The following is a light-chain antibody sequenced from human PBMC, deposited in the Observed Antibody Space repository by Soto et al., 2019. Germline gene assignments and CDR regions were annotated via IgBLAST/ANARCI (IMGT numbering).Light chain of an antibody. Sequence: DIQMTQSPSSLSASVGDRVTITCRSSQSISSYLNWYQQKPGKAPKLLIYAASSLQSGVPSGFSGSGSGRDFTLTISSLQPDDFATYYCQQYNNWPETFGQGTKVDIK. CDR2: AAS. J-gene: IGKJ1*01. V-gene: IGKV1-39*01. CDR3: QQYNNWPET. CDR1: QSISSY.